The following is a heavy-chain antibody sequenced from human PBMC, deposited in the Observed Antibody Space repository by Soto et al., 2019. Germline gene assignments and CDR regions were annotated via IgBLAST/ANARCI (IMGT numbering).Heavy chain of an antibody. CDR1: GFTVSGNY. J-gene: IGHJ6*02. CDR2: IYTDDNI. Sequence: EVQLVESGGGLVQPGGSLRLSCAASGFTVSGNYVTWDRQAPGKGLEWVSVIYTDDNIYYADSVTGRFTISRDNSKNTFYLQMNRLRVEDTAVYYCATELIAKYGMDVWGQGTTVTDSS. V-gene: IGHV3-53*01. D-gene: IGHD2-21*01. CDR3: ATELIAKYGMDV.